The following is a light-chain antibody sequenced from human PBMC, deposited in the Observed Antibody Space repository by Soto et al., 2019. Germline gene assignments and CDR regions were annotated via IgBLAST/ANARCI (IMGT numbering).Light chain of an antibody. CDR1: QSISYW. CDR3: QQYNSYSYT. CDR2: DAS. Sequence: DIQMTQSPSTLSASVGDRLTITCRASQSISYWLAWYQQKPGKAPKLLIYDASSLESGVPSRFSGSGSGTEFTLTISSLQPDDFATYYCQQYNSYSYTFGQGTKLE. J-gene: IGKJ2*01. V-gene: IGKV1-5*01.